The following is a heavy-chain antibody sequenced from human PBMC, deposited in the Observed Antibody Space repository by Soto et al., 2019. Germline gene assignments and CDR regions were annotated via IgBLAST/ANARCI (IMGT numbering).Heavy chain of an antibody. CDR1: GGSISSSYW. Sequence: QVQLQESGPGLVKPSGTLSLTCAVSGGSISSSYWWSWVRQPPGKGLEWIGEIYHSGSTNYNPSLKSRVTRSVDKCKNQFSLKLRSVTAADTAVYYCARSPDSSGYYPRRYYYGMDVWGQGTTVTVSS. D-gene: IGHD3-22*01. CDR2: IYHSGST. J-gene: IGHJ6*02. CDR3: ARSPDSSGYYPRRYYYGMDV. V-gene: IGHV4-4*02.